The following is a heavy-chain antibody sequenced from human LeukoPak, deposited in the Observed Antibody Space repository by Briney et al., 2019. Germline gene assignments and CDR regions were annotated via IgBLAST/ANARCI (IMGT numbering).Heavy chain of an antibody. CDR1: GYTFTGYY. CDR2: INPNSGGT. CDR3: ARDSGKAATIDY. V-gene: IGHV1-2*02. D-gene: IGHD2-15*01. J-gene: IGHJ4*02. Sequence: ASVKVSCKASGYTFTGYYMHWVRQAPGQGLEWMGWINPNSGGTNYAQKFQGRVTMTRDTSISTAYMELSRLRSDDTAVYYCARDSGKAATIDYLGQGTLVTVSS.